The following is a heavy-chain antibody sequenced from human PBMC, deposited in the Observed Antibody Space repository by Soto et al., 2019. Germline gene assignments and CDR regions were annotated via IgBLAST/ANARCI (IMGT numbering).Heavy chain of an antibody. V-gene: IGHV1-69*01. CDR2: IIPIFGTA. D-gene: IGHD3-9*01. CDR3: ARTSYPLRYFDWLLGDDAFDI. Sequence: QVQLVQSGAEVKKPGSSVKVSCKASGGTFSSYAISWVRQAPGQGLEWMGGIIPIFGTANYAQKFQGRVTITADESTSTAYMELSSLRSEDTAVYYCARTSYPLRYFDWLLGDDAFDIWGQGTMFTVSS. CDR1: GGTFSSYA. J-gene: IGHJ3*02.